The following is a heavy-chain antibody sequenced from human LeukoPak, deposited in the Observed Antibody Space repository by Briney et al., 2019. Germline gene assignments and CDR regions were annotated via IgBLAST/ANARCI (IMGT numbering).Heavy chain of an antibody. Sequence: GGSLRLSCAASGFTFSSYEMNWVRQAPGKGLEWVSYISSSGSTIYYADSVKGRFTISRDNAKNSLYLQMNSLRAEDTAVYYCAKSPGGYYDSSGYLNPTVLGWFDPWGQGTLVTVSS. J-gene: IGHJ5*02. V-gene: IGHV3-48*03. CDR3: AKSPGGYYDSSGYLNPTVLGWFDP. D-gene: IGHD3-22*01. CDR1: GFTFSSYE. CDR2: ISSSGSTI.